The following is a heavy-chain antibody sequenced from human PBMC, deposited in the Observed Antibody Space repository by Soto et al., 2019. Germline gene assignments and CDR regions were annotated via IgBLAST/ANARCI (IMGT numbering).Heavy chain of an antibody. CDR2: TYHSGST. Sequence: SETLSLTCDVSGDSISSSGSSWNWIRQPPGKALEWIGFTYHSGSTYYNPSLESRVTISVDRSKNQFSLKLKSVTAADRAVYYCAASRSTQYYASSGYYLDFDIWGQGIMVS. CDR3: AASRSTQYYASSGYYLDFDI. D-gene: IGHD3-22*01. V-gene: IGHV4-30-2*01. J-gene: IGHJ3*02. CDR1: GDSISSSGSS.